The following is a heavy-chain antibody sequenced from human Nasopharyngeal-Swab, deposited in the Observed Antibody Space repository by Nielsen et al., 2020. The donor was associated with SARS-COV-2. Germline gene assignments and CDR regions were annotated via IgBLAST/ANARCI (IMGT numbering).Heavy chain of an antibody. CDR3: ARSYDYYDSSGYDY. CDR1: GYTFTSYA. J-gene: IGHJ4*02. D-gene: IGHD3-22*01. V-gene: IGHV1-3*01. Sequence: ASVKVSCKASGYTFTSYAMHWVRQAPGQRLEWMGWINAGNGNTKYSQKSQGRVTITRDTSASTAYMELSSLRSEDTAVYYCARSYDYYDSSGYDYWGQGTLVTVSS. CDR2: INAGNGNT.